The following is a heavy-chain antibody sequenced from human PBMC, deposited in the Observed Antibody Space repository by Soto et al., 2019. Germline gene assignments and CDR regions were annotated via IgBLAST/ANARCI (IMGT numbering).Heavy chain of an antibody. CDR1: GYYFASYF. CDR3: ARGGDDDRFDY. D-gene: IGHD2-21*02. CDR2: VNPTGGAT. V-gene: IGHV1-46*03. Sequence: QVQLVQSGAEVRQPGASVKVSCKASGYYFASYFIHWVRRAPGQGLEWMGLVNPTGGATSYAQKFQGRVTMTRDTSTSTVYMELSSLRSHDTAVYYCARGGDDDRFDYWGQGTLVTVSS. J-gene: IGHJ4*02.